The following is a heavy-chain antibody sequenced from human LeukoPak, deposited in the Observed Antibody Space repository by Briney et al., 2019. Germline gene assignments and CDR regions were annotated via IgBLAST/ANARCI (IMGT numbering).Heavy chain of an antibody. Sequence: ASVKVSCKASGGTFSSYAISWVRQAPGQGLEWMGRIIPIFGIANYAQKFQGRVTITVDKSTSTAYMELSSLRSEDTAVYYCARDQKGWPHYYGMDVWGQGTTVTVSS. J-gene: IGHJ6*02. CDR3: ARDQKGWPHYYGMDV. V-gene: IGHV1-69*04. D-gene: IGHD2-15*01. CDR2: IIPIFGIA. CDR1: GGTFSSYA.